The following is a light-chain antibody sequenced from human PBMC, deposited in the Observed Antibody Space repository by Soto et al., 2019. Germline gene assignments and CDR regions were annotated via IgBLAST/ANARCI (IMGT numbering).Light chain of an antibody. J-gene: IGKJ1*01. CDR2: LGS. V-gene: IGKV2-28*01. CDR3: MQPLQSWT. Sequence: DIVMTQSPLSLPVTPGEPASISCRSSQSLLHSNGYNYLDWXXQTPGXXPXXLIYLGSNRASGVPDRFSGSGSGTDFTLKISRVEAEDVGVDYCMQPLQSWTFGQGTKVDIK. CDR1: QSLLHSNGYNY.